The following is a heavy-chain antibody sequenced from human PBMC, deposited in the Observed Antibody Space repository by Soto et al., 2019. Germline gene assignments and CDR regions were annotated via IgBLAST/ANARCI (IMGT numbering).Heavy chain of an antibody. CDR2: ISHLEST. V-gene: IGHV4-30-2*06. CDR3: ASGGGYDSFDY. Sequence: TLSLTCTVAGASISYGGFSWSWIRQSPGKGLEWIGYISHLESTYFHPSFKIRLTMSIDRTRNQFSLKLSSVTAADMAVYYCASGGGYDSFDYWGQGGLVTVSS. J-gene: IGHJ4*02. D-gene: IGHD5-12*01. CDR1: GASISYGGFS.